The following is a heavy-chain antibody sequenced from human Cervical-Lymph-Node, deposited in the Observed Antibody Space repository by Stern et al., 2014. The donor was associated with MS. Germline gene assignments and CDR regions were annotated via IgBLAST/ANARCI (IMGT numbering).Heavy chain of an antibody. J-gene: IGHJ5*02. V-gene: IGHV2-5*02. Sequence: TLKESGPTLVKPTQTFTLTCDFSGFSLTTSGVGVGWIRQPPGNALEWLALLYWDDEKRYSPSLKNRLSIITDTAKNQVVLTMTNMDPVDTGTYYCAHRSTSVAGAWASWGQGILVVVSS. CDR1: GFSLTTSGVG. CDR3: AHRSTSVAGAWAS. D-gene: IGHD1-26*01. CDR2: LYWDDEK.